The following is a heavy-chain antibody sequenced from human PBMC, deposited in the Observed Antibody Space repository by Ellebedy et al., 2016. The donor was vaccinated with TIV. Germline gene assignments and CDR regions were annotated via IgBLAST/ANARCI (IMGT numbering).Heavy chain of an antibody. CDR1: FSTYA. Sequence: AASVKVSCKFSTYAISWVRQAPGQGLEWMGGIIPIFGTTNYAPKFQGRVTITADESTRTAYMEVTNLRSEDTAVYYCATRRDTAMDTLYDDFDLWGQGTMITVSS. V-gene: IGHV1-69*13. CDR3: ATRRDTAMDTLYDDFDL. J-gene: IGHJ3*01. D-gene: IGHD5-18*01. CDR2: IIPIFGTT.